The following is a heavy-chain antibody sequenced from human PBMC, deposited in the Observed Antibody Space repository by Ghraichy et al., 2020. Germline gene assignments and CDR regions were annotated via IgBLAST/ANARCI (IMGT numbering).Heavy chain of an antibody. J-gene: IGHJ5*02. CDR2: IYYSGST. CDR3: ARVGRGNWFDP. Sequence: GALRLSCTVSGGSISSYYWSWIRQPPGKGLEWIGYIYYSGSTNYNPSLKSRVTISVDTSKNQFSLKLSSVTAADTAVYYCARVGRGNWFDPWGQGTLVTVSS. V-gene: IGHV4-59*01. D-gene: IGHD3-10*01. CDR1: GGSISSYY.